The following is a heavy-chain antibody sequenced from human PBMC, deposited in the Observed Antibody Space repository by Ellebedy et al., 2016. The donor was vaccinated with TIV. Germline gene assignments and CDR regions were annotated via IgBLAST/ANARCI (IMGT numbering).Heavy chain of an antibody. CDR1: GFIFSEAW. CDR2: IKRNSDGATR. V-gene: IGHV3-15*01. J-gene: IGHJ3*01. CDR3: NTDGAWSDCWNPHYAFKY. Sequence: GGSLRLSXGAFGFIFSEAWMTWVRQAPGKGLEWVGRIKRNSDGATRHYAAPVKGRFTISRDDSKNTLYLQMNSLKTEDPAVYYCNTDGAWSDCWNPHYAFKYWGQGTMGTVSS. D-gene: IGHD1-1*01.